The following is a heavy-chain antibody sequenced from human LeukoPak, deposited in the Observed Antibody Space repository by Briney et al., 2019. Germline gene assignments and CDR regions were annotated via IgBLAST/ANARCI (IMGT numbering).Heavy chain of an antibody. CDR1: GGSISSYY. CDR2: IYYSGST. J-gene: IGHJ4*02. CDR3: ARTDYGGNEVDY. V-gene: IGHV4-59*08. D-gene: IGHD4-23*01. Sequence: SETLSLTCTVSGGSISSYYWSWIRQPPGKGLEWIGYIYYSGSTNYNPPLKSRVTISVDTSKNQFSLKLSSVTGADTAVYYCARTDYGGNEVDYWGQGTLVTVSS.